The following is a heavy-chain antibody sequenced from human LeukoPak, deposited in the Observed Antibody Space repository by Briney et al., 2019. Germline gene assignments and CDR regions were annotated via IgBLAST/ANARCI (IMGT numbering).Heavy chain of an antibody. CDR2: ISSNGGST. V-gene: IGHV3-64*01. J-gene: IGHJ4*02. D-gene: IGHD6-19*01. CDR1: GFTFSNYA. CDR3: AKDEAGYGSG. Sequence: PGGSLRLSCAASGFTFSNYAMHWVRQAPGKGLEYVATISSNGGSTYFANAVQGRFTISRDNSKNMVHLQMGSLRVEDTAVYYCAKDEAGYGSGWGQGTLVTVSS.